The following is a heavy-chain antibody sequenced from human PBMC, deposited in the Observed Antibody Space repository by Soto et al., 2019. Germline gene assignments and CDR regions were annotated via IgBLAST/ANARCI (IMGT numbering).Heavy chain of an antibody. V-gene: IGHV4-30-2*01. CDR2: VYHSGFT. CDR3: ARRDSSGYSTSFDY. CDR1: GGSISSGGYS. Sequence: SETLSLTCAVSGGSISSGGYSWSWIRQPPGKGLEYIGYVYHSGFTYYNPSLKSRVTISVDRSKNQFSLKLSSVTAADTAVYYCARRDSSGYSTSFDYWGQGTLVTVSS. D-gene: IGHD3-22*01. J-gene: IGHJ4*02.